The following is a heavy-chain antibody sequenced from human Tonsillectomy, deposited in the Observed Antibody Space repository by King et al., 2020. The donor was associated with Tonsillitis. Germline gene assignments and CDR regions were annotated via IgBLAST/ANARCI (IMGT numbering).Heavy chain of an antibody. CDR2: IKQDGSAK. Sequence: QLVQSGGGLVQPGGSLRLSCAASGFTFSSYWMSWVRQAPGKGLEWMANIKQDGSAKYYVDSVKGRFTVSRDNTQNSLYLQMNSLRAEDTAGYYCARGDCDGGTCYSIFFDCWGQGTLVTVSS. CDR3: ARGDCDGGTCYSIFFDC. D-gene: IGHD2-15*01. J-gene: IGHJ4*02. V-gene: IGHV3-7*04. CDR1: GFTFSSYW.